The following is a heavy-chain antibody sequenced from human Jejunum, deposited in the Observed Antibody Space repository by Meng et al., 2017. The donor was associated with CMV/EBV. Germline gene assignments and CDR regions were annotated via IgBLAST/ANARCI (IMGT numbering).Heavy chain of an antibody. CDR2: VYYSGSA. CDR3: ARGLGHASNNSSDY. V-gene: IGHV4-59*11. D-gene: IGHD2-2*01. Sequence: SGESMRSHYWTWIRQPPGKGLEWMGHVYYSGSATYSPSLRSRVTISVDMSKNQFSLKLRSVTAADTAMYFCARGLGHASNNSSDYWGQGTLVTVSS. CDR1: GESMRSHY. J-gene: IGHJ4*02.